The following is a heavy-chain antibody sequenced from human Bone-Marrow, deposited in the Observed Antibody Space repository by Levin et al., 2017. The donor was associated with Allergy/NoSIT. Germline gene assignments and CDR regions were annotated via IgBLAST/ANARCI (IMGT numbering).Heavy chain of an antibody. Sequence: PSETLSLTCTVSGGSISSYYWSWIRQPPGKGLEWIGYIYYSGSTNYNPSLKSRVTISVDTSKNQFSLKLSSVTAADTAVYYCAALARKRGWGSVDYWGQGTLVTVSS. CDR3: AALARKRGWGSVDY. V-gene: IGHV4-59*01. CDR1: GGSISSYY. J-gene: IGHJ4*02. CDR2: IYYSGST. D-gene: IGHD6-19*01.